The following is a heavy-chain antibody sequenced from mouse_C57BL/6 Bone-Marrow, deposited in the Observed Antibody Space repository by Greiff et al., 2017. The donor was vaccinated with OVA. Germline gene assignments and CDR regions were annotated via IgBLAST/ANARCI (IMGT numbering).Heavy chain of an antibody. D-gene: IGHD1-1*01. J-gene: IGHJ2*01. Sequence: QVQLQQPGAELVKPGASVKLSCKASGYTFTSYWMQWVKQRPGQGLEWIGEIDPSDSYTNYNQKFKCKATLTVDTSSSTAYMQLSSLTSEDSAVYYCAGDGSSSRGLFDYWGQGTTLTVSS. CDR2: IDPSDSYT. V-gene: IGHV1-50*01. CDR3: AGDGSSSRGLFDY. CDR1: GYTFTSYW.